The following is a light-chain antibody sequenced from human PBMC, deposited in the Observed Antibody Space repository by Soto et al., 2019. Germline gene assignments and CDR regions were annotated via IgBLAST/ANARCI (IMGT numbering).Light chain of an antibody. CDR1: QSVSSSY. CDR2: LTS. J-gene: IGKJ1*01. Sequence: DIVLTQSPGTLALSPGETATLSCSASQSVSSSYLAWYQHKPGQAHRLLIYLTSNRAAGIPARFSGSGSGTDFTLTISDVEPEEFAVYYCHQRQSWPRTVGQGTKVDI. CDR3: HQRQSWPRT. V-gene: IGKV3-11*01.